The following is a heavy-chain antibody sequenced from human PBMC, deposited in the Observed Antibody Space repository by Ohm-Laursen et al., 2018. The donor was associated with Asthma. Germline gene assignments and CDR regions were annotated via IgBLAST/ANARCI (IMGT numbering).Heavy chain of an antibody. D-gene: IGHD5-12*01. CDR2: ISASGGTI. V-gene: IGHV3-48*02. CDR3: AKERATMPEFDY. CDR1: GFTFSGYS. Sequence: SLRLSCSASGFTFSGYSLNWVRQAPGKGLEWISYISASGGTIYYADSVKGRFTISRDNAKNSLGLQMTSLRDEDTAVYYCAKERATMPEFDYWGQGPLVTVSS. J-gene: IGHJ4*02.